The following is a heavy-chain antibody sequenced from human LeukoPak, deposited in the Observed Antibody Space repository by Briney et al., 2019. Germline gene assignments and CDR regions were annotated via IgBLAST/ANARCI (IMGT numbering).Heavy chain of an antibody. Sequence: GGSLRLSCAASGFTFSSYSMNWVRQAPGKGLEWVAFIRYNGSNKYYADSVKGRFTISRDNSKNTLYLQMNSLRAEDTAVYYCAKDQAGRFGADYWGQGTLVTVSS. D-gene: IGHD3-10*01. CDR3: AKDQAGRFGADY. J-gene: IGHJ4*02. CDR2: IRYNGSNK. CDR1: GFTFSSYS. V-gene: IGHV3-30*02.